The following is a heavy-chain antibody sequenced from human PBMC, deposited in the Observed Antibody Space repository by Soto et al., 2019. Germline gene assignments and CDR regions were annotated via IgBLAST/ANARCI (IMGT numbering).Heavy chain of an antibody. CDR2: MNPNSGNT. CDR3: ARDAIYDGSGYYGSYFDY. D-gene: IGHD3-22*01. V-gene: IGHV1-8*01. CDR1: GYTFTSYD. Sequence: GASVKVSCKASGYTFTSYDINWVRQATGQGLEWMGWMNPNSGNTGYAQKFQGRVTMTRNTSISTAYMELSSLRPEDTAVYYCARDAIYDGSGYYGSYFDYWGQGSLVTVSS. J-gene: IGHJ4*02.